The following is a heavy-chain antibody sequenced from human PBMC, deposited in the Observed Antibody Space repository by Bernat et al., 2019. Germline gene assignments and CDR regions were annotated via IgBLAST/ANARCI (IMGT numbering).Heavy chain of an antibody. V-gene: IGHV3-33*01. CDR2: TWYDGSNT. CDR1: GFTFSAFG. Sequence: QVQLVESGGGVVQPGRSLRLSCAASGFTFSAFGMHWVRQAPGKGLEWVAVTWYDGSNTHYADFVKGRFTTSRDNSKNTLYLQMNSLRDEDTAIYYCARDREYTSSRDFDYWGQGTLVTVSS. J-gene: IGHJ4*02. CDR3: ARDREYTSSRDFDY. D-gene: IGHD5-12*01.